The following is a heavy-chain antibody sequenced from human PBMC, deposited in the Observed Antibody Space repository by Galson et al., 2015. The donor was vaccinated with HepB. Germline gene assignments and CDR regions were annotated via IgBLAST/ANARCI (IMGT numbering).Heavy chain of an antibody. CDR2: ISGSDDNT. CDR1: GFTFSCHA. D-gene: IGHD3-3*01. V-gene: IGHV3-23*01. CDR3: AKDAVYDSWSGYD. Sequence: SLRLSCAASGFTFSCHAMSWVRQAPGKGLEWVSAISGSDDNTYYADSVKGRFAISRDNSKNTLYLQMNSLRAEDTAVYYCAKDAVYDSWSGYDWGQGTLVTVSS. J-gene: IGHJ4*02.